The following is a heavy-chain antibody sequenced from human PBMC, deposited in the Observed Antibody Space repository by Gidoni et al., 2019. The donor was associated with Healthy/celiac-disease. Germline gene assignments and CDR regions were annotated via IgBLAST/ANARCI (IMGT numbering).Heavy chain of an antibody. CDR1: GGSFSGYY. CDR3: ARTRGKHYDILTGYYSDY. D-gene: IGHD3-9*01. CDR2: INHSGRT. J-gene: IGHJ4*02. Sequence: QVQLQQWGAGLLKPSETLSLTCAVYGGSFSGYYWSWIRQPPGKGLEWIGEINHSGRTKYKPSLKSRVTISVDTSKNQFSLKLSSVTAADTAVYYCARTRGKHYDILTGYYSDYWGQGTLVTVSS. V-gene: IGHV4-34*01.